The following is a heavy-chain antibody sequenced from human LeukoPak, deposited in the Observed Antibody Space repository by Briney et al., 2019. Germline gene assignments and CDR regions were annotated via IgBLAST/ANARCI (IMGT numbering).Heavy chain of an antibody. CDR3: ARDFGGSSGWYYFDS. CDR2: ISWNSRTI. J-gene: IGHJ4*02. D-gene: IGHD6-19*01. V-gene: IGHV3-9*01. Sequence: GGSLRLSCAASGFTFDDYAMHWVRLAPGKGLEWVSGISWNSRTIYYADSVKGRFTISRDDAKNSLFLQMNSLRAEDTAVYYCARDFGGSSGWYYFDSWGQGTLVTVSS. CDR1: GFTFDDYA.